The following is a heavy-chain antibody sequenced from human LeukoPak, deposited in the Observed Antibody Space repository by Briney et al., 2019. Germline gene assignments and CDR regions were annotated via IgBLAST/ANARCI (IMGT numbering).Heavy chain of an antibody. D-gene: IGHD3-16*01. J-gene: IGHJ6*03. CDR1: GFTFSSYG. Sequence: GGSLRLSCAASGFTFSSYGMSWVRQAPGKGLEWVSVISGSGGRTFYADSVKGRFTISRDNSKNTLYLQMNSLRVEDTAVYYCAKVARLGGNSFYYYMDVWGKGTSVTISS. CDR2: ISGSGGRT. CDR3: AKVARLGGNSFYYYMDV. V-gene: IGHV3-23*01.